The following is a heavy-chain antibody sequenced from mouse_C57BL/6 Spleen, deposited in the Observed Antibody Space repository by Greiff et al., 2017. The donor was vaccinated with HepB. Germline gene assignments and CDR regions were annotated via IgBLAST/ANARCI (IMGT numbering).Heavy chain of an antibody. J-gene: IGHJ1*03. Sequence: VQLQQSGAELVRPGASVTLSCKASGYSFTDYEMHWVKQTPVNGLEWIGAIDPESGGTAYNQKFKGKAILTADKSSSTAYMQLRSLTSEDSAVYYGTGGATVDRYFDVWGTGTTVTVSS. V-gene: IGHV1-15*01. CDR2: IDPESGGT. CDR1: GYSFTDYE. CDR3: TGGATVDRYFDV. D-gene: IGHD1-1*01.